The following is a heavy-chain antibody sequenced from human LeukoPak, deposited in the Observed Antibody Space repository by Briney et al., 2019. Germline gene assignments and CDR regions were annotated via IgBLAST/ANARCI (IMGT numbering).Heavy chain of an antibody. Sequence: GSLRLSCAASGFTFSSYAMSWVRQAPGRGLEWVSLINDSGGNTYYADSVKGRFTISRDNSKNTLFLQMSSLRAEDTAVYYCAKTSAGIRGGYFDYWGQGTLVTVSS. CDR3: AKTSAGIRGGYFDY. D-gene: IGHD3-10*01. CDR2: INDSGGNT. V-gene: IGHV3-23*01. J-gene: IGHJ4*02. CDR1: GFTFSSYA.